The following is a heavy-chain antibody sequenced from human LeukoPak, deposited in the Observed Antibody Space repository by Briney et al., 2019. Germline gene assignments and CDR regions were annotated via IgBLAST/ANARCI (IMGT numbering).Heavy chain of an antibody. CDR2: ISSSSSYI. Sequence: GGSLRLSCAASGFTFSSYSMNWVRQAPGKGLEWVSSISSSSSYIYYADSVKGRFTISRDNAKNSLYLQMNSLRAEDTAVYYCARDWDIVVVPAANDAFDIWGQGTMVTVSS. CDR3: ARDWDIVVVPAANDAFDI. CDR1: GFTFSSYS. J-gene: IGHJ3*02. V-gene: IGHV3-21*01. D-gene: IGHD2-2*01.